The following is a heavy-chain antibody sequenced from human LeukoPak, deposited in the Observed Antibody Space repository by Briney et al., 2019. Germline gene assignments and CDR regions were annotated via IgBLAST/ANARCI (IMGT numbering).Heavy chain of an antibody. J-gene: IGHJ4*02. CDR1: GGSFSGYY. CDR2: IFYSGSA. V-gene: IGHV4-34*01. CDR3: ARGVDYGDYYFDY. Sequence: SETLSLTCAVYGGSFSGYYWSWIRQPPGKGLEWIGTIFYSGSAYYNPSLKSRITISVDTSKNQFSLKLSSVTAADTAVYYCARGVDYGDYYFDYWGQGTLVPVSS. D-gene: IGHD4-17*01.